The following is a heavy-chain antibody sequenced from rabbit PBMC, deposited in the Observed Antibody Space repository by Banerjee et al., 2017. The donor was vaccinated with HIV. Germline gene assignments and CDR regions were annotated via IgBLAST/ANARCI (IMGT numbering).Heavy chain of an antibody. V-gene: IGHV1S45*01. CDR1: GFSFNGGYD. Sequence: QQQLEESGGGLVKPEGSLTLTCKASGFSFNGGYDMCWVRQAPGKGLEWIACIYAGSSGSTYYASWATGRFTISKTSSPTVTLQMTSLTAADTATYFCARGTGGAGDGLNLWGPGTLVTVS. J-gene: IGHJ4*01. D-gene: IGHD4-2*01. CDR2: IYAGSSGST. CDR3: ARGTGGAGDGLNL.